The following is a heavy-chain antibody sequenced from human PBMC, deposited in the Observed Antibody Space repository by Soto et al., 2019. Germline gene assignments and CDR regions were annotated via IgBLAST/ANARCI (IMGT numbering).Heavy chain of an antibody. CDR1: GGSISSGGYY. CDR2: IYYSGST. D-gene: IGHD3-9*01. V-gene: IGHV4-31*03. J-gene: IGHJ4*02. CDR3: ARGRPYDILTGYYPVRGGYVDY. Sequence: QVQLQESGPGLVKPSQTLSLTCTVSGGSISSGGYYWSWIRQHPGKGLEWIGYIYYSGSTYYNPSLNSRVTISVDTSKNQFSLKLSSVTAADTAVYYCARGRPYDILTGYYPVRGGYVDYWGQGTLVTXSS.